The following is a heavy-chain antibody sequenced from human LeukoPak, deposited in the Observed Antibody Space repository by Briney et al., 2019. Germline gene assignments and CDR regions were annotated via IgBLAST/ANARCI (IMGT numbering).Heavy chain of an antibody. V-gene: IGHV4-34*01. J-gene: IGHJ4*02. CDR1: GGSFSGYY. CDR3: ARRIAASDAFDY. Sequence: SETLSLTCAVYGGSFSGYYWSWIRQPPGKGLEWIGEINHSGSTNYSPSLKSRVTMSVDTSKNQFSLSLTSVTAADTAVYYCARRIAASDAFDYWGRGTLVTVSS. CDR2: INHSGST. D-gene: IGHD6-25*01.